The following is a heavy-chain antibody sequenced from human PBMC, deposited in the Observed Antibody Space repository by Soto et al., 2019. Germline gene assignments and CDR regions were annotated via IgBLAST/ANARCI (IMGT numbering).Heavy chain of an antibody. Sequence: EVQLVQSGGSVVRPGGSLRLSCTASGFTLDLFGMAWVRQPTGKGLEWVSGVRWNGDNSRYGDSVKGRFTISRDNAKNTLYLQMNSLRAEDTAFYFCVRALSGHDHFFDSWGQGALVTVST. D-gene: IGHD5-12*01. CDR3: VRALSGHDHFFDS. V-gene: IGHV3-20*04. CDR1: GFTLDLFG. CDR2: VRWNGDNS. J-gene: IGHJ4*02.